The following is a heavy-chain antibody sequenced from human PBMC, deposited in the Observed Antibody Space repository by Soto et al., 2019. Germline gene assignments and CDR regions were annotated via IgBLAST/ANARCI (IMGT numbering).Heavy chain of an antibody. V-gene: IGHV3-33*01. CDR2: IWYDGSNK. CDR1: GFTFSSYG. J-gene: IGHJ6*02. D-gene: IGHD3-10*01. Sequence: PGGSLRLSCAASGFTFSSYGMHWVRQAPGKGLEWVAVIWYDGSNKYYADSVKGRFTISRDNSKNTLYLQMNSLRAEDTAVYYCARVGPGSGSYYNYYYYGMDVWGQGTTVTVSS. CDR3: ARVGPGSGSYYNYYYYGMDV.